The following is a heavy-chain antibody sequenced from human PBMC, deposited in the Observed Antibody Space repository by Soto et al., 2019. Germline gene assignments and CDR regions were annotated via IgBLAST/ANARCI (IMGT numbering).Heavy chain of an antibody. D-gene: IGHD1-26*01. CDR1: GFPFSNAW. V-gene: IGHV3-15*01. Sequence: TGGSLRLTCAASGFPFSNAWMIWVRQAPGTGLEWVGRIKSKTDGWTTDYAAPVKGRFTISRDDSKNTLYLQMNSLKTEDTAVYYCTAQWELLDYWGQGTLVTVSS. CDR3: TAQWELLDY. J-gene: IGHJ4*02. CDR2: IKSKTDGWTT.